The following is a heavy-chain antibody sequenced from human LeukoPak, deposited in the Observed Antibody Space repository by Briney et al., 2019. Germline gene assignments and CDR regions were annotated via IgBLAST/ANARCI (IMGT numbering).Heavy chain of an antibody. CDR3: ARDVELDY. V-gene: IGHV3-21*01. CDR2: ISSSSNYI. D-gene: IGHD1-1*01. CDR1: GFTFSSYS. Sequence: GGYLRLSCAASGFTFSSYSMNWVRQAPGKGLEWVSSISSSSNYIYYADSVKGRFTISRDNAKNSLYLQMNSLRAEDTAVYYCARDVELDYWGQGTLVTVSS. J-gene: IGHJ4*02.